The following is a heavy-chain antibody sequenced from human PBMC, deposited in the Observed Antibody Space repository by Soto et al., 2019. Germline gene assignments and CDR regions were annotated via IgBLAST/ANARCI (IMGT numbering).Heavy chain of an antibody. D-gene: IGHD3-22*01. CDR2: ITDSGDTT. CDR1: GFTFKNYG. V-gene: IGHV3-23*01. Sequence: GGSLRLSCTASGFTFKNYGTNWVRQAPGKGLEWVSIITDSGDTTYYADSVKGRFTISRDNSKNTLYLQMNGLRAEDTAVYYCAKGGPYYNGSPVDFDFWGPGTLVTVSS. J-gene: IGHJ4*02. CDR3: AKGGPYYNGSPVDFDF.